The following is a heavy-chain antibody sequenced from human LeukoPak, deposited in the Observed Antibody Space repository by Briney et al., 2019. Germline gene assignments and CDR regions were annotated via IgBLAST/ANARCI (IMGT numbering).Heavy chain of an antibody. Sequence: PGGSLRLSCAASKFAFSSYAMSWVRQAPGKGLEWVSAISGGGGNTYYADSVKGRFTISRDNSKNTLYLQMNSLRAEDTAVYYCARDRSYWDYYYYGMDVWGQGTMVTVSS. D-gene: IGHD1-26*01. CDR2: ISGGGGNT. CDR1: KFAFSSYA. J-gene: IGHJ6*02. V-gene: IGHV3-23*01. CDR3: ARDRSYWDYYYYGMDV.